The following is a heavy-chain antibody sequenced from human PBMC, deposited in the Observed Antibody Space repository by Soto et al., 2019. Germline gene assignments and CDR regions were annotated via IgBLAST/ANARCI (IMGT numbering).Heavy chain of an antibody. CDR1: AFTLSSYW. V-gene: IGHV3-7*01. CDR2: IKTDGSEK. CDR3: ARDYEFGFDI. Sequence: EVQLVESGGGLVQPGGSLRLSCEASAFTLSSYWMSWVRQAPGKGLEWVANIKTDGSEKYYVDSVKGRFTISRDNTKNSLYLQMSTWRPADTAIYYCARDYEFGFDIWGQGTLVTVSS. D-gene: IGHD3-22*01. J-gene: IGHJ3*02.